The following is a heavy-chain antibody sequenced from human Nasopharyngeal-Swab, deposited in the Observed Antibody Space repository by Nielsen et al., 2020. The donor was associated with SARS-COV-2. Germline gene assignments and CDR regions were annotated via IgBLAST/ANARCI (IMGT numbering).Heavy chain of an antibody. V-gene: IGHV1-2*04. CDR2: INPNSGGT. CDR1: GYTFTGYY. Sequence: ASVTVSCKASGYTFTGYYMHWVRQAPGQGLEWMGWINPNSGGTNYAQKFQGWVTMTRDTSISTAYMELSRLRSDDTAVYYCAREIAVAGQGVAFDIWGQGTMVTVSS. J-gene: IGHJ3*02. D-gene: IGHD6-19*01. CDR3: AREIAVAGQGVAFDI.